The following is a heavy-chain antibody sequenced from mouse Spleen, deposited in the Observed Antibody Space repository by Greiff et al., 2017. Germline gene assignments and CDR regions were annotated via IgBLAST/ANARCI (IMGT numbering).Heavy chain of an antibody. D-gene: IGHD2-4*01. CDR2: IYPSDSYT. J-gene: IGHJ3*01. CDR1: GYTFTSYW. V-gene: IGHV1-69*02. Sequence: QVQLQQPGAELVRPGASVKLSCKASGYTFTSYWINWVKQRPGQGLEWIGNIYPSDSYTNYNQKFKDKATLTVDKSSSTAYMQLSSPTSEDSAVYYCTMEGDYDVGGPSFAYWGQGTLVTVSA. CDR3: TMEGDYDVGGPSFAY.